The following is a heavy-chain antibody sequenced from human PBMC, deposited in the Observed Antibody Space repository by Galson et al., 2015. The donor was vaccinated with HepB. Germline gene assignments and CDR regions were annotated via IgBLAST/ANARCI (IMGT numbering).Heavy chain of an antibody. J-gene: IGHJ6*02. V-gene: IGHV3-15*01. D-gene: IGHD3-22*01. CDR1: GFTFSNAW. Sequence: SLRLSCAASGFTFSNAWMSWVRQAPGKGLEWVGLIKSKTDGGTTDYAAPVKGRFTISRDDSKNTLYLQMNSLKTEDTAVYYCTTVVGYYDSSGESNYYYGMDVWGQGTTVTVSS. CDR3: TTVVGYYDSSGESNYYYGMDV. CDR2: IKSKTDGGTT.